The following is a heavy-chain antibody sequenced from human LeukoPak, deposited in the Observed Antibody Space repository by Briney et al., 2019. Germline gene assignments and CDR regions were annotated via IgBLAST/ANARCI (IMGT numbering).Heavy chain of an antibody. D-gene: IGHD7-27*01. CDR3: ARGTNWGSLVGAFDI. Sequence: SETLSLTCSVSGGSISSGGYYWSWIRQHPGKGLEWIGYIYYSGSTYYNPSLKSRVIISVDTSKIQFSLNLSSVTAADTAVYCCARGTNWGSLVGAFDIWGQGTMVTVSS. J-gene: IGHJ3*02. CDR2: IYYSGST. V-gene: IGHV4-31*03. CDR1: GGSISSGGYY.